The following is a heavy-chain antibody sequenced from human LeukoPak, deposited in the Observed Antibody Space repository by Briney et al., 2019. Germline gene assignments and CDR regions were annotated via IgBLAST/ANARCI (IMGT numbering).Heavy chain of an antibody. D-gene: IGHD5-24*01. CDR1: GYTLTGYY. CDR2: INPNSGGT. Sequence: GASVKVSCKASGYTLTGYYMHWVRQAPGQGLEWMGWINPNSGGTNYAQKFQGRVTMTRDTSISTAYMELSRLRSDDTAVYYCASCGDGYIKGHDAFDIWGQGTMVTVSS. V-gene: IGHV1-2*02. J-gene: IGHJ3*02. CDR3: ASCGDGYIKGHDAFDI.